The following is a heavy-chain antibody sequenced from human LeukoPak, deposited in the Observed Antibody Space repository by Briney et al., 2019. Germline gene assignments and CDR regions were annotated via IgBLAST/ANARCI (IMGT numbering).Heavy chain of an antibody. CDR3: ARDGIRIAAAGMFDY. CDR1: GGTFIRYA. CDR2: ISAYNGNT. D-gene: IGHD6-13*01. J-gene: IGHJ4*02. Sequence: ASVKVSCKASGGTFIRYAISWVRQAPGQGLEWMGWISAYNGNTNYAQKLQGRVTMTTDTSTSTAYMELRSLRSDDTAVYYCARDGIRIAAAGMFDYWGQGTLVTVSS. V-gene: IGHV1-18*01.